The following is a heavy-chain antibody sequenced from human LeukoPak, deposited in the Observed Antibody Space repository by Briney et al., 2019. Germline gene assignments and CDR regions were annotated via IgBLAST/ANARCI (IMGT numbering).Heavy chain of an antibody. D-gene: IGHD5-12*01. Sequence: GGSLRLSCAASGFTFSTYAIHWVRQAPGKGLEWVAVISYDGSNKYYADSVKGRFTISRDNSKNTLFLQMNSLRAEDTAVYYSARDYGDIVATISSYYYGMDVWGQGTTVTVSS. CDR1: GFTFSTYA. J-gene: IGHJ6*02. V-gene: IGHV3-30*04. CDR3: ARDYGDIVATISSYYYGMDV. CDR2: ISYDGSNK.